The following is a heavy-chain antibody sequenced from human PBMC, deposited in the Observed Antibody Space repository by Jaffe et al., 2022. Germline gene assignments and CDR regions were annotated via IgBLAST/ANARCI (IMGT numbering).Heavy chain of an antibody. V-gene: IGHV4-38-2*02. D-gene: IGHD3-22*01. CDR2: IYHSGST. CDR3: ARESGYYYDSSVSYFDY. CDR1: GYSISSGYY. J-gene: IGHJ4*02. Sequence: QVQLQESGPGLVKPSETLSLTCAVSGYSISSGYYWGWIRQPPGKGLEWIGSIYHSGSTYYNPSLKSRVTISVDTSKNQFSLKLSSVTAADTAVYYCARESGYYYDSSVSYFDYWGQGTLVTVSS.